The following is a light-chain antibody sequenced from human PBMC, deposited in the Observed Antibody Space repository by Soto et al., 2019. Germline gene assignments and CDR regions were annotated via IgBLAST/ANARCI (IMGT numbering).Light chain of an antibody. Sequence: DIQMTQSPSSLSASVGDRVTITCRASQSLSSYLNWYQQKPGKAPKLLIYAASSLQSGVPSRFSGSGSGTDFTLTISSLQPEDCATYYCQQSYSTLLSFGGGTKVEIK. CDR1: QSLSSY. CDR3: QQSYSTLLS. CDR2: AAS. V-gene: IGKV1-39*01. J-gene: IGKJ4*01.